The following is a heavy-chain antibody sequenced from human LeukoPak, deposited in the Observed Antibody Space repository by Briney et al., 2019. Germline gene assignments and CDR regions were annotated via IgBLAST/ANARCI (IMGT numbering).Heavy chain of an antibody. J-gene: IGHJ4*02. CDR2: IWYDGSNK. V-gene: IGHV3-33*01. CDR3: TRDVDHYFDY. CDR1: GFTFSTYG. Sequence: QSGRSLRLSCAASGFTFSTYGIHWARQAPGKGLEWVAVIWYDGSNKYYADSVKGRFTISRDNSKNTLYLQMNSLRAEDTAVYYCTRDVDHYFDYWGQGTLVTVSS.